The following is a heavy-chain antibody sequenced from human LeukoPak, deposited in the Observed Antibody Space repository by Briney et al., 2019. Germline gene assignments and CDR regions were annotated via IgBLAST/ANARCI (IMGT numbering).Heavy chain of an antibody. CDR2: SRGSGGST. J-gene: IGHJ3*02. CDR1: GFTFSSYA. V-gene: IGHV3-23*01. Sequence: GGSLRLSCAASGFTFSSYAMNWVRQAPAKGQERVSASRGSGGSTYYADSVHGRFTISRDNSKNTLYLQMNSLRAEDTAVYYCAKDPSGALGAFDIWGQGTMVTVSS. D-gene: IGHD7-27*01. CDR3: AKDPSGALGAFDI.